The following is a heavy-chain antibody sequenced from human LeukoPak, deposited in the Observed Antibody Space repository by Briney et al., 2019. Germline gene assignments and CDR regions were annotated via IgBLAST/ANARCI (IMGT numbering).Heavy chain of an antibody. Sequence: GGSLRLSCTPSGFTFSSYAMTWVRQAPGKGLECVSVISGIGTTTYYADSVKGRFTISRDNSKNTLFLQMNSLRVEDTATYYCTKKRTTSVTDWFDPWGQGTLVTVSS. D-gene: IGHD4-17*01. CDR3: TKKRTTSVTDWFDP. J-gene: IGHJ5*02. CDR1: GFTFSSYA. V-gene: IGHV3-23*01. CDR2: ISGIGTTT.